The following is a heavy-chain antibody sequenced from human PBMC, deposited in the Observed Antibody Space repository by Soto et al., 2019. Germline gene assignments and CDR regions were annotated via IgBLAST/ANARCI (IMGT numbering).Heavy chain of an antibody. V-gene: IGHV1-3*01. D-gene: IGHD3-3*01. CDR1: GYTFTSYA. Sequence: QVQLVQSGAEVKKPGASVKVSCKASGYTFTSYAMHWVRQAPGQRLEWMGWINAGNGNTKYSQKFQGRVTITRDTSAGTAYRELSSLRSEDTAVYYGASCYAFWSGVAYLDVWGKGTMVTVSS. CDR2: INAGNGNT. CDR3: ASCYAFWSGVAYLDV. J-gene: IGHJ6*03.